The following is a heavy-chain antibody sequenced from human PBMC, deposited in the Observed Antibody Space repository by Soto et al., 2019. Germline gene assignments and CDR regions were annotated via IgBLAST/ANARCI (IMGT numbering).Heavy chain of an antibody. CDR1: GFPFSNYG. J-gene: IGHJ4*02. CDR2: ISYDGSIK. CDR3: ARPGRGRLYYSDS. V-gene: IGHV3-30*03. Sequence: QVQLVESGGGVVQPGRSLRLSCEASGFPFSNYGMQWVRQASGKGLEWVAVISYDGSIKHYADSVRGRFTVSRDNSKNTLYLEMNSLRAEDTALYYCARPGRGRLYYSDSWGQGTLVTVSS.